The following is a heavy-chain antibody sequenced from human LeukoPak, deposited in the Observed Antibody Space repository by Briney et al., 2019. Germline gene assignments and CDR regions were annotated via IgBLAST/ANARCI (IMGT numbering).Heavy chain of an antibody. D-gene: IGHD3-10*02. CDR2: IKEDGSEK. J-gene: IGHJ6*04. Sequence: PGGSLRLSCTASGFTFSSNWMSWVRQAPGKGLEWVANIKEDGSEKTYVDSVKGRFTISRDNAKNSLYLQMNSLRAEDTAVYYCAELGITMIGGVWGKGTTVTISS. V-gene: IGHV3-7*01. CDR3: AELGITMIGGV. CDR1: GFTFSSNW.